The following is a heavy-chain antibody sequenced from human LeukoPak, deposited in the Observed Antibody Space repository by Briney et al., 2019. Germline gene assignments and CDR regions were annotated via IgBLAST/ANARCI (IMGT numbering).Heavy chain of an antibody. J-gene: IGHJ4*02. CDR1: GYTFTSYG. CDR3: ARRWERLDY. Sequence: ASVKVSCKASGYTFTSYGISWVRQAPGEGLEWMGWISVSNGKTKYVQKFQGRVTMTTDTSTSTAYMELRSLRSDDTAVYYCARRWERLDYWGQGTQVTVSS. CDR2: ISVSNGKT. D-gene: IGHD1-26*01. V-gene: IGHV1-18*01.